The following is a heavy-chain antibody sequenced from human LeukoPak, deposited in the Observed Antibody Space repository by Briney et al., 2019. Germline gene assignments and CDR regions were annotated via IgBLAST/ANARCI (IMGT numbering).Heavy chain of an antibody. CDR1: GGSFSGYY. CDR3: AKDNWETVAPGYFDY. Sequence: SETLSLTCAVYGGSFSGYYWSWIRQPPGKGLEWIGEINHSGSTNYNPSLKSRVTISVDTSKNQFSLKLSSVTAADTAVYYCAKDNWETVAPGYFDYWGQGTLVTVSS. CDR2: INHSGST. D-gene: IGHD1-20*01. J-gene: IGHJ4*02. V-gene: IGHV4-34*01.